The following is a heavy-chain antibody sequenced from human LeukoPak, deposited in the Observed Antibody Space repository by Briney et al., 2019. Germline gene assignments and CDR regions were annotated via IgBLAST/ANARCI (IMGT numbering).Heavy chain of an antibody. V-gene: IGHV3-23*01. J-gene: IGHJ5*02. Sequence: PGGSLRLSCAASGFTLSNCAMTWVRQAPGKGLEWVSGIDTKGTRTYYADSVKGRFTISRDNSKNTLYLQMNSLRAQDTAVYYCAKDGPGFDPWGQGTLVTVSS. CDR2: IDTKGTRT. CDR1: GFTLSNCA. CDR3: AKDGPGFDP.